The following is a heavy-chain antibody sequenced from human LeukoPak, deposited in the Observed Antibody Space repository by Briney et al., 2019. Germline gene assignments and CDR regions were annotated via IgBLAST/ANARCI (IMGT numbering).Heavy chain of an antibody. CDR1: GYSFTNYW. J-gene: IGHJ5*02. D-gene: IGHD4-11*01. CDR2: IYPGDSKT. V-gene: IGHV5-51*01. CDR3: ARQRGTTVTTSWFDP. Sequence: GESLKISCKASGYSFTNYWVGWVRQKPGEGLEWMGIIYPGDSKTTYNPSFEGQVTISADKSVNTAYLSLQASDTAIYYCARQRGTTVTTSWFDPWGQGTLVTVSS.